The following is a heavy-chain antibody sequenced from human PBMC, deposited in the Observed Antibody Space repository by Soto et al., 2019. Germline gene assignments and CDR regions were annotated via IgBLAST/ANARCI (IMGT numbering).Heavy chain of an antibody. CDR3: AIRDPRGLCGGDCYKTPFFDY. CDR1: GGTFSSYA. CDR2: IIPIFGTA. Sequence: ASVKVSCKASGGTFSSYAISWLRQSAGQGLEWMGGIIPIFGTANYAQKFQGRVTITADESTSTAYMELSSLRSEDTAVYYCAIRDPRGLCGGDCYKTPFFDYWGQGTLVTVSS. D-gene: IGHD2-21*02. J-gene: IGHJ4*02. V-gene: IGHV1-69*13.